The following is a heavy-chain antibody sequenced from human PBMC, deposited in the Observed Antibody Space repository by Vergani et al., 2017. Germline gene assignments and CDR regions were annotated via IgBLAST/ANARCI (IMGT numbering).Heavy chain of an antibody. CDR3: VKDAGSYENFFDS. V-gene: IGHV3-23*01. CDR1: GFTFSTYA. J-gene: IGHJ4*02. CDR2: LTGGGGST. D-gene: IGHD1-26*01. Sequence: EVQLLESGGSLKQPGGPVRLPCAASGFTFSTYAMHWVRQAPGKGLGWVSALTGGGGSTYYADPFKGRFIISRDNSRDTLCLQRNSLRPEDTATYYCVKDAGSYENFFDSWGEGTLVTVSS.